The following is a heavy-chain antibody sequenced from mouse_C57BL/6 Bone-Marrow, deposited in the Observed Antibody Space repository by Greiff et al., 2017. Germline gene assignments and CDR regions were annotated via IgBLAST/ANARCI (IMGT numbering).Heavy chain of an antibody. CDR1: GYTFTSYG. CDR3: ARNRYYYGSPWFAY. V-gene: IGHV1-81*01. CDR2: IYPRSGNT. D-gene: IGHD1-1*01. Sequence: QVQLQQSGAVLARPGASVKLSCKASGYTFTSYGISWVKQRTGQGLEWIGEIYPRSGNTYYNEKFKGKATLTADKSSSTAYMELRSLTSEDSAVXFCARNRYYYGSPWFAYWGQGTLVTVSA. J-gene: IGHJ3*01.